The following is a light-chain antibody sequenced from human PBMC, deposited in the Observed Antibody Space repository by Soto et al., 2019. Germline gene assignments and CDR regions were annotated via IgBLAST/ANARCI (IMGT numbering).Light chain of an antibody. CDR2: DAS. J-gene: IGKJ5*01. V-gene: IGKV1-33*01. CDR3: QQYDNPPIT. Sequence: IQMKPSPSPLSASVGDRVTITCKASQDISNYLNWYQQKPGKAPKLLIYDASNLETGVPSRFSGSGSGTDFTFTISSLQPEDIATYYCQQYDNPPITFGQGTRLEI. CDR1: QDISNY.